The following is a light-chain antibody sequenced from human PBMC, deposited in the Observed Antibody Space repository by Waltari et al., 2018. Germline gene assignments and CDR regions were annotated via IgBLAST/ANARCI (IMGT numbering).Light chain of an antibody. J-gene: IGLJ1*01. V-gene: IGLV2-14*03. CDR1: SSDVGVYNF. Sequence: QSALTQPASASGSPGQSITISCTGTSSDVGVYNFVSWYHQHPGKAPKLLIYDVINRPAVFSSRSSCSTSGNTSSLTIAGLQADDEAYYYCYSSTTSSTYVFGTGTQVTVL. CDR2: DVI. CDR3: YSSTTSSTYV.